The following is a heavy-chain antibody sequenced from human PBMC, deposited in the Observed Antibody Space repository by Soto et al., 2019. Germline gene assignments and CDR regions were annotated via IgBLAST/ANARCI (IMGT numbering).Heavy chain of an antibody. V-gene: IGHV4-59*11. CDR3: ARDNGYSYGYNLDH. CDR2: IYYSGST. D-gene: IGHD5-18*01. CDR1: GDSINRHH. Sequence: SYTLYLNSTVSGDSINRHHSSCIRQPPGKWLEWIGYIYYSGSTNYNPSLKSRVTISVDTSKNQFSLMLTSVTAADTAVYYCARDNGYSYGYNLDHWGQG. J-gene: IGHJ4*02.